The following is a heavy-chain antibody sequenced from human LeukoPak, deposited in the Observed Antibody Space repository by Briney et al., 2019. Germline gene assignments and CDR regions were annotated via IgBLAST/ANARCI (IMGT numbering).Heavy chain of an antibody. CDR2: IYHSGST. J-gene: IGHJ4*02. CDR3: ARSYSTSSSGDY. V-gene: IGHV4-38-2*02. Sequence: SETLSLTCNVTGYSISGGYYWGWIRQPPGKGLEWIGCIYHSGSTYYNPSLKSRVTISIDTSKNQFSLKLSSVTAADTAVYYCARSYSTSSSGDYWGQGALVTVSS. D-gene: IGHD6-6*01. CDR1: GYSISGGYY.